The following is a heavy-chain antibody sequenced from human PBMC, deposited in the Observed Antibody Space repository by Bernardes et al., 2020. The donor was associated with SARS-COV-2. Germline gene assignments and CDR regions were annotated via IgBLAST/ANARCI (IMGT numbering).Heavy chain of an antibody. Sequence: GGSLRLSRAASGFTFRSYALSWVRQAPGQGLAWVSALSGSGSSTYYAASVKGRFTISRDNSKHTLYLQMNSLRAEDTAVFYCTRYYCSGGSCYEDYWGQGSLVTVSS. CDR1: GFTFRSYA. CDR2: LSGSGSST. V-gene: IGHV3-23*01. J-gene: IGHJ4*02. CDR3: TRYYCSGGSCYEDY. D-gene: IGHD2-15*01.